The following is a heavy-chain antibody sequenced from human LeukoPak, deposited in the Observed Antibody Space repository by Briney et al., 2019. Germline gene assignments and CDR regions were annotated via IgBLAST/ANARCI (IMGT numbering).Heavy chain of an antibody. CDR2: ITGSGAFT. Sequence: GGSLRLSCAAPGFTFISYSMTWVRQAPGRGLEWVSAITGSGAFTDYADSVKGRFTISRDNSKNTLYLQMNTLRAEDTAVYYCARAEIWGQGTLVTVSS. CDR3: ARAEI. CDR1: GFTFISYS. J-gene: IGHJ4*02. V-gene: IGHV3-23*01.